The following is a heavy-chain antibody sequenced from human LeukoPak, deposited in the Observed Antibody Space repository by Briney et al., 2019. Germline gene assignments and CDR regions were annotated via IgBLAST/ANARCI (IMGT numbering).Heavy chain of an antibody. D-gene: IGHD2-2*01. Sequence: PGGSLRLSCEASGFSFSAYSMSWVRQAPGKGLEWISYIRSSSTTIYYADSVKGRFTISRDNAENSVYLQMNSLRVEDTAVYFCARDSRSHCGTDACYGPYFDYWGQGIPVAVSS. V-gene: IGHV3-48*01. J-gene: IGHJ4*02. CDR2: IRSSSTTI. CDR1: GFSFSAYS. CDR3: ARDSRSHCGTDACYGPYFDY.